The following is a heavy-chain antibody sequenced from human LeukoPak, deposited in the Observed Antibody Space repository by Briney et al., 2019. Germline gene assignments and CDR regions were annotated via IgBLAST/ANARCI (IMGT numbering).Heavy chain of an antibody. CDR2: IYSGGST. Sequence: GGSLRLSCAASGFTVSSNYMSWVRQAPGKGLEWVSVIYSGGSTYYADSVKGQFTISRDNSKNTLYLQMNSLRAEDTAVYYCARGITMVRGVPPYYFDYWGQGTLVTVSS. V-gene: IGHV3-53*01. D-gene: IGHD3-10*01. J-gene: IGHJ4*02. CDR3: ARGITMVRGVPPYYFDY. CDR1: GFTVSSNY.